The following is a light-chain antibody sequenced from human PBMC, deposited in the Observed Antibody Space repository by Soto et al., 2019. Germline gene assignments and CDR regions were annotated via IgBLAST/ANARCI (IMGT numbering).Light chain of an antibody. CDR1: SSDVGGYNY. Sequence: QSALTQPASVSGSPGQSITISCTGTSSDVGGYNYVSWYQQHPGKAPKLMIYEVSNRPSGVSNRFSGSKSCNTASLTISGLQGEDEADYYCSSYTSSSTRVFGGGTKLTVL. V-gene: IGLV2-14*01. CDR2: EVS. CDR3: SSYTSSSTRV. J-gene: IGLJ3*02.